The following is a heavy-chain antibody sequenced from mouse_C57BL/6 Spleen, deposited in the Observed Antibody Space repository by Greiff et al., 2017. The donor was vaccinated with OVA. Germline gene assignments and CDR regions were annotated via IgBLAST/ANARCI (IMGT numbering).Heavy chain of an antibody. CDR1: GFTFSSYA. CDR2: ISDGGSYT. CDR3: ARDDYPLYAMDY. V-gene: IGHV5-4*01. Sequence: EVQVVESGGGLVKPGGSLKLSCAASGFTFSSYAMSWVRQTPEKRLEWVATISDGGSYTYYPDNVKGRFTISRDNAKNNLYLQMSHLKSEDTAMYYCARDDYPLYAMDYWGQGTSVTVSS. D-gene: IGHD2-4*01. J-gene: IGHJ4*01.